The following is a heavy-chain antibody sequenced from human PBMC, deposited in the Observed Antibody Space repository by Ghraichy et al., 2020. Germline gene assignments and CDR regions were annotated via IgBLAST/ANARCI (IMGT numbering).Heavy chain of an antibody. J-gene: IGHJ6*04. CDR3: ARDQFHYGIDV. V-gene: IGHV3-49*02. Sequence: GYMRSESYGGTPQYAASVNGRFTFSRDDSKNIAYLQMSSLKTEDTGVYFCARDQFHYGIDVWGNGTTVTVSP. CDR2: MRSESYGGTP.